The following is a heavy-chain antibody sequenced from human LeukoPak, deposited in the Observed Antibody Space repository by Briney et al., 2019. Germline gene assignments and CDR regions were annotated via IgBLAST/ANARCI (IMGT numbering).Heavy chain of an antibody. J-gene: IGHJ4*02. CDR3: ARMGYSSGCPDY. Sequence: SETLSLTCTVSGYSISSGYYWGWIRQPPGKGLEWIGSIYHSGSTYYNPSLKSRVTISVDKSKNQFSLKLSSVTAADTAVYYRARMGYSSGCPDYWGQGTLVTVSS. CDR1: GYSISSGYY. V-gene: IGHV4-38-2*02. CDR2: IYHSGST. D-gene: IGHD6-19*01.